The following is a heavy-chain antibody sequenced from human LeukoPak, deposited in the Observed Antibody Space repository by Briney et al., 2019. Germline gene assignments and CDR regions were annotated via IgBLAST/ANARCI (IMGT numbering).Heavy chain of an antibody. CDR1: GCSISSGYY. D-gene: IGHD4-17*01. CDR3: ARCDMTTVTQFIDY. V-gene: IGHV4-38-2*02. CDR2: IYHSGST. J-gene: IGHJ4*02. Sequence: SETLSLTCTVSGCSISSGYYWGWIRQPPGKGLEWIGSIYHSGSTYYNPSLKSRVTISVDTSKNQFSLKLSSVTAADTAVYYCARCDMTTVTQFIDYWGQGALVTVSS.